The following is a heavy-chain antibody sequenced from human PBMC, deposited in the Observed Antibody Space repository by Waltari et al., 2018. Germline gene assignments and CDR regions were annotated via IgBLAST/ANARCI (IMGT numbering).Heavy chain of an antibody. V-gene: IGHV3-7*01. CDR2: IKQDGSEK. J-gene: IGHJ6*02. Sequence: EVQLVESGGGLVQPGGSLRLSCAASGFTLSSYWLSWVRRAPGKGLEWVANIKQDGSEKYYVYSVKGRFTISRDNAKNSLYLQMNSLRAEDTAVYYCARADTAMVTYYYYGMDVWGQGTTVTVSS. CDR3: ARADTAMVTYYYYGMDV. D-gene: IGHD5-18*01. CDR1: GFTLSSYW.